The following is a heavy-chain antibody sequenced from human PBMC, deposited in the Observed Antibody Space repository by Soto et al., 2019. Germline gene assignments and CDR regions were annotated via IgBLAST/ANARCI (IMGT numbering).Heavy chain of an antibody. Sequence: SVKVSCKASGGTFSSYAISWVRQAPGQGLEWMGGIIPIFGTANYAQKFQGRVSMTWDTSLKTAYLELSSLMSEDTAVYYCARPPGYISDWYYFDLWGQGTQVTVSS. J-gene: IGHJ4*02. D-gene: IGHD3-9*01. V-gene: IGHV1-69*06. CDR2: IIPIFGTA. CDR1: GGTFSSYA. CDR3: ARPPGYISDWYYFDL.